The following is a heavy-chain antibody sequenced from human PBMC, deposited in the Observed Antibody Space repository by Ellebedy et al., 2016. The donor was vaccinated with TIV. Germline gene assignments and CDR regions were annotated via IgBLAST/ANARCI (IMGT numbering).Heavy chain of an antibody. CDR3: ARRYMDV. CDR2: IKQDGSAK. Sequence: GESLKISCAAPGFTFSSYWMQWVRQAPGKGLEWVANIKQDGSAKYYVDSVKGRFTISRDNAKNSVYLQMNNLRAEDTAVYYCARRYMDVWGKGTTVTVSS. J-gene: IGHJ6*03. V-gene: IGHV3-7*01. CDR1: GFTFSSYW.